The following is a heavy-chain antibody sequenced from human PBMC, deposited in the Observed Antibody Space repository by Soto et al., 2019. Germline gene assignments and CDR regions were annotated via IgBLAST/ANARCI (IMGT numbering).Heavy chain of an antibody. Sequence: GESLKISCKGSGYSFTSYWIGWVRQMPGKGLEWMGIIYPGDSDTRYSPSFQGQVTISADKSISTAYLQWSSLKASDTAMYYCARGGWFGELFLTFFDYWGQGTLVTVSS. CDR2: IYPGDSDT. V-gene: IGHV5-51*01. CDR3: ARGGWFGELFLTFFDY. J-gene: IGHJ4*02. CDR1: GYSFTSYW. D-gene: IGHD3-10*01.